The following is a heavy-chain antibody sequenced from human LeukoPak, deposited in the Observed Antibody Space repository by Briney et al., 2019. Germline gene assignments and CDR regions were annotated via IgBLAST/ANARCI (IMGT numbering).Heavy chain of an antibody. V-gene: IGHV4-4*09. CDR3: ARTPTPQDAFDI. CDR2: IYTSGST. CDR1: GGSISSYY. J-gene: IGHJ3*02. Sequence: SETLSLTCTVSGGSISSYYWSWIRQPPGKVLEWIGYIYTSGSTNYNPSLKRRVTISVDTSKNQFSLKLSSVTAADTAVYYCARTPTPQDAFDIWGQGTMVTVSS.